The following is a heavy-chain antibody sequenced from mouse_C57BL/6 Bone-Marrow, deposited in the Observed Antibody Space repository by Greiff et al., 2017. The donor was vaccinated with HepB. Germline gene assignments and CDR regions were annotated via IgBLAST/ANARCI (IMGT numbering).Heavy chain of an antibody. CDR1: GYTFTSYW. V-gene: IGHV1-64*01. Sequence: LKQPGAELVKPGASVKLSCKASGYTFTSYWMHWVKQRPGQGLEWIGMIHPNSGSTNYNEKFKSKPTLTVDKSSSTAYMPLSSLTSEDSAVYYCARWGTAQAAWFAYWGQGTLVTVSA. D-gene: IGHD3-2*02. CDR3: ARWGTAQAAWFAY. J-gene: IGHJ3*01. CDR2: IHPNSGST.